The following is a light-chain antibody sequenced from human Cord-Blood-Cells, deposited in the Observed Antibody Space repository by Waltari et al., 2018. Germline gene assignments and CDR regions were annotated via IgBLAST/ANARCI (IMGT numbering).Light chain of an antibody. Sequence: QSVLTQPPSVSGAPGQRVTISCTGSRSTIGAGYDVPCYQQLPGTAPKLLIYGNSNRPSGVPDRFSGSKSGTSASLAITGLQAEDEADYYCQSYDSSLSGSVFGGGTKLTVL. CDR2: GNS. CDR1: RSTIGAGYD. J-gene: IGLJ2*01. V-gene: IGLV1-40*01. CDR3: QSYDSSLSGSV.